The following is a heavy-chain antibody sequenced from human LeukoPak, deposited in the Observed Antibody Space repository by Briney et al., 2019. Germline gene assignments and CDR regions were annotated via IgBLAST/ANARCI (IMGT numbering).Heavy chain of an antibody. D-gene: IGHD4-17*01. CDR1: GFTLSSYG. Sequence: GGSLRLSGAASGFTLSSYGMHWVRQAPGKGLEWVAVIWYDGSNKYYTDSVKGRFTITRDNSKNTLYLQMNSLRAEDTAVYYCARDRASSVTTFFHYWGQGTLVTVSS. CDR3: ARDRASSVTTFFHY. CDR2: IWYDGSNK. V-gene: IGHV3-33*01. J-gene: IGHJ4*02.